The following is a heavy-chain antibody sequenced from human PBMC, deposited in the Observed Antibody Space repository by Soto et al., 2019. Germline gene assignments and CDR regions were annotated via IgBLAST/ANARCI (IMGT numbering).Heavy chain of an antibody. CDR3: ANLPTVTDYYYYMDV. Sequence: GGSLRLSCAASGFTFSSYAMSWVRQAPGKGLEWVSAISGSGGSTYYADSVKGRFTISRDNSKNTLYLQMNSLRAEDTAVYYCANLPTVTDYYYYMDVWGKGTTVTVSS. CDR2: ISGSGGST. CDR1: GFTFSSYA. J-gene: IGHJ6*03. D-gene: IGHD4-17*01. V-gene: IGHV3-23*01.